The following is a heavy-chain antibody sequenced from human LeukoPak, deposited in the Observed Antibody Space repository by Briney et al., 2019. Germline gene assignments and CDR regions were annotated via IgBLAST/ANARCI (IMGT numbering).Heavy chain of an antibody. CDR2: INHSGST. J-gene: IGHJ6*03. V-gene: IGHV4-34*01. CDR1: GGSFSGYY. D-gene: IGHD3-10*01. Sequence: SETLSLTCAVYGGSFSGYYWSWIRQPPGKGLEWIGEINHSGSTNYNPSLKSRVTISVDTSKNQFSLKLSSVTAADTAVYYCARGRGGSDYYYMDVWGKGTTVTVSS. CDR3: ARGRGGSDYYYMDV.